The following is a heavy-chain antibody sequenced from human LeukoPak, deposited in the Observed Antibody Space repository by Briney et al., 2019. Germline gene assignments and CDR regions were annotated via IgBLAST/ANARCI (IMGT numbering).Heavy chain of an antibody. Sequence: PGGSLRLSCAASGFTFSSYSMNWVRQAPGKGLERVSYISSSSSTIYYADSVKGRFTISRDNAKNSLYLQMNSLRAEDTAVYYCARDTDCSGGSCYSDAFDIWGQGTMVTVSS. CDR1: GFTFSSYS. J-gene: IGHJ3*02. V-gene: IGHV3-48*01. CDR2: ISSSSSTI. CDR3: ARDTDCSGGSCYSDAFDI. D-gene: IGHD2-15*01.